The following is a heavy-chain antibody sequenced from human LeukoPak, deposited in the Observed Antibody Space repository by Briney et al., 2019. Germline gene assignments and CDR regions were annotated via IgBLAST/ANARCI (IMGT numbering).Heavy chain of an antibody. Sequence: SVKVSCKASGGTFSSCAISWVRQAPGQGLEWMGRIIPIFGTANYAQKFQGRVTITTDESTSTAYMELSSLRSEDTAVYYCARGAWYYDSSGYYYVRDHDYWGQGTLVTVSS. J-gene: IGHJ4*02. CDR3: ARGAWYYDSSGYYYVRDHDY. CDR2: IIPIFGTA. D-gene: IGHD3-22*01. V-gene: IGHV1-69*05. CDR1: GGTFSSCA.